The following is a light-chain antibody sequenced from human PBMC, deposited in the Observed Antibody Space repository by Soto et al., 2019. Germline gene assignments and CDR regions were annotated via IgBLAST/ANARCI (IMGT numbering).Light chain of an antibody. Sequence: DIQMTQSPSTLSASVGDRVTITCRASPSISSWLAWYQQKPGKAPKLLIYDASSLESGVPSRFSGSGSAIEFTLADSSLQPDDFATYYCQQYNSYSYTFGQGTKLEIK. CDR2: DAS. CDR1: PSISSW. J-gene: IGKJ2*01. V-gene: IGKV1-5*01. CDR3: QQYNSYSYT.